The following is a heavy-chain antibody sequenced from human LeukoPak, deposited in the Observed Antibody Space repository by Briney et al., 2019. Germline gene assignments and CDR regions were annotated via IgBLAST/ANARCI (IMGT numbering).Heavy chain of an antibody. D-gene: IGHD3-10*01. Sequence: SETLSLTCTVSGDSIGTYYWTWIRQPPGKGLEWIAYIHYSGTTNYNPSLKSRLTISVDTSKNQFSLKLRSVTPADTAVYFCTRFSFGRDWFDPWGHGTLVAVSS. J-gene: IGHJ5*02. CDR2: IHYSGTT. CDR3: TRFSFGRDWFDP. CDR1: GDSIGTYY. V-gene: IGHV4-59*01.